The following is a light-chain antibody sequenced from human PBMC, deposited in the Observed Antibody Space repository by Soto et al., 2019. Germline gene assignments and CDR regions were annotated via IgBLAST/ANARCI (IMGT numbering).Light chain of an antibody. CDR1: QSVGTY. Sequence: EIVLTQSPATLSLSPGERATLSCRASQSVGTYLAWHQQKPGQAPRLLLYDASTRATGIPARFSGSGSGTEFTLTISSLEPEDFAVYYCHQRSSWPLTFGGGTKVEIK. CDR3: HQRSSWPLT. J-gene: IGKJ4*01. CDR2: DAS. V-gene: IGKV3-11*01.